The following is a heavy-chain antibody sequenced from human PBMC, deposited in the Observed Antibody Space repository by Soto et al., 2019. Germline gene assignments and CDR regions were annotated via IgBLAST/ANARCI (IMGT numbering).Heavy chain of an antibody. J-gene: IGHJ4*02. D-gene: IGHD6-19*01. CDR3: ARIRNTRGSGWYYFDY. V-gene: IGHV2-70*01. CDR2: IDWDDDK. Sequence: SGPTLVNPPQTLTLTCTLSGFSLTTSGMCVSWIRPPPGKALEWLALIDWDDDKYYSTSLKTRLTISKDTSKNQVVLTMTNMDPVDTATYYCARIRNTRGSGWYYFDYWGQGTLVTVSS. CDR1: GFSLTTSGMC.